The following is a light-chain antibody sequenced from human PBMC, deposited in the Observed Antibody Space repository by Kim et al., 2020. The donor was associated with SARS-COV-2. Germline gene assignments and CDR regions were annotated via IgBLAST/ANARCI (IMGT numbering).Light chain of an antibody. V-gene: IGKV3-20*01. CDR3: QQYVSSPPGYT. CDR2: GAS. Sequence: EIVLTQSPGTLSLSPGERATLSCRASQSVSSSYLAWYQQKPGQAPRLLIYGASSRATGIPDRFSGSGSGTDFTLTISRLEPEDFAVYYCQQYVSSPPGYTFGQGTKLEI. J-gene: IGKJ2*01. CDR1: QSVSSSY.